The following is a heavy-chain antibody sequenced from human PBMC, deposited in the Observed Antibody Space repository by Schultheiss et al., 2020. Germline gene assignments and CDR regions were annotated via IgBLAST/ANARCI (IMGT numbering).Heavy chain of an antibody. J-gene: IGHJ4*02. V-gene: IGHV3-7*01. Sequence: GGSLRLSCAASGFTFSSYWMSWVRQAPGKGLEWVANIKQDGSEKYYVDSVKGRFTISRDNSKNTLYLQMNSLRAEDTAVYYCARECIRVLRYFDWLGLYYFDYWGQGTLVTVSS. CDR3: ARECIRVLRYFDWLGLYYFDY. CDR1: GFTFSSYW. D-gene: IGHD3-9*01. CDR2: IKQDGSEK.